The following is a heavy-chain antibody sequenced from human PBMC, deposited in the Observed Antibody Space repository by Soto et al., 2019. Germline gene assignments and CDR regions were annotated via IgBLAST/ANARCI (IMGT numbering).Heavy chain of an antibody. CDR1: GYTFTSYG. CDR3: AGVAVPRRIAAAAPLYNWFDP. CDR2: ISAYNGNT. V-gene: IGHV1-18*04. J-gene: IGHJ5*02. Sequence: QVQLVQSGAEVKKPGASVKVSCKASGYTFTSYGITWVRQAPGQGLEWMGWISAYNGNTHYAQNLQGRVTMTTDTSTSTAYMELRSLRSDDTAVYYCAGVAVPRRIAAAAPLYNWFDPWGQGTLVTVSS. D-gene: IGHD6-13*01.